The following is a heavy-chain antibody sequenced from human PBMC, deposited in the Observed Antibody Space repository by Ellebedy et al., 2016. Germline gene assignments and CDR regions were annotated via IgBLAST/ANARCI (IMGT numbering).Heavy chain of an antibody. CDR1: GLTLSDYW. D-gene: IGHD3-9*01. V-gene: IGHV3-7*01. Sequence: GESLKISXAASGLTLSDYWMHWVRRVPGKGLEWVANINQDGSEKYYLDSVKGRFTISRDNSKNTLYLQMDSLRAEDTAVYYCASYFGTAPPYYWGQGTLVTVSS. CDR2: INQDGSEK. CDR3: ASYFGTAPPYY. J-gene: IGHJ4*02.